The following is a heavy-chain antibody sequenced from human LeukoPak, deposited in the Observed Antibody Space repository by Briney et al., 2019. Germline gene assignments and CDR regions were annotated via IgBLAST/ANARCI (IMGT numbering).Heavy chain of an antibody. J-gene: IGHJ4*02. D-gene: IGHD3-22*01. CDR2: ISGSGGST. CDR1: GFTFDDYA. Sequence: GRSLRLSCAATGFTFDDYAMHWVRQAPGKGLAWVSAISGSGGSTYYAGSVKGRFTISRDNSKNTLYLQMNSLRAEDTAVYYCAKEDSSGYADFDYWGQGTLVTVSS. V-gene: IGHV3-23*01. CDR3: AKEDSSGYADFDY.